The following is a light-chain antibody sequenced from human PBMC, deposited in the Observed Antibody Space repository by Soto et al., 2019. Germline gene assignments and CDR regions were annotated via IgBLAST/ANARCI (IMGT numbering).Light chain of an antibody. CDR1: QGISSY. CDR2: AAS. V-gene: IGKV1-8*01. Sequence: AIRMTPSPSSLSGSTGDRFTITCRASQGISSYLAWYQQKPGKAPKLLIYAASTLQSGVPSRFSGSGSGTDFTLTISCLQSEDFATYYCQQYYSYSWTFGQGTKVDIK. J-gene: IGKJ1*01. CDR3: QQYYSYSWT.